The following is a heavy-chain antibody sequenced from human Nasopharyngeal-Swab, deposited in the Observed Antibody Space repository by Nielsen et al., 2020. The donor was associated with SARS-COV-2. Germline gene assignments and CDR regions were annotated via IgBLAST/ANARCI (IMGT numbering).Heavy chain of an antibody. Sequence: SVKVSCKASGGTFSSYAISWVRQAPGQGLEWMGRIIPILGIANYAQKFQGRVTITADKSTSTAYMELSSLRSEDTAVYYCARDFRDTAVVKEYGMDVWGQGTTVTVSS. CDR3: ARDFRDTAVVKEYGMDV. V-gene: IGHV1-69*04. D-gene: IGHD5-18*01. CDR2: IIPILGIA. J-gene: IGHJ6*02. CDR1: GGTFSSYA.